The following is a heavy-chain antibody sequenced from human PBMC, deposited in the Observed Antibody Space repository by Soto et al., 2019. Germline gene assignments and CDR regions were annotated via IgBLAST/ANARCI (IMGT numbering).Heavy chain of an antibody. V-gene: IGHV1-18*01. CDR1: GYTFTSYG. J-gene: IGHJ3*02. CDR3: PGDITTFDAFDI. D-gene: IGHD1-26*01. Sequence: QVQLVQSGAEVKKPGASVKVSCKASGYTFTSYGISWVRQAPGQGLEWMGWISAYNGNTNYAQKLQGRVTMTTPTATTTAYMDLRTVRSDDPAVYYCPGDITTFDAFDIWGHGTTVTVSS. CDR2: ISAYNGNT.